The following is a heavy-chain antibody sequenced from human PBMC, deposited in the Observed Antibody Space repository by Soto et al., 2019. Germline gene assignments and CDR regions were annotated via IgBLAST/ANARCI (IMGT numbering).Heavy chain of an antibody. Sequence: QVQLQESGPGLVKPSQTLSLTCLVSGGSINNSGYYWSWIRQHPGKGLEWIGHIYESGSTYYNPSLKSRVTMSVDTSKNQFSLKLSSVTAADTAVYYCARDDYSGSGSNAYDIWGQGTMVTVSS. CDR3: ARDDYSGSGSNAYDI. V-gene: IGHV4-31*03. J-gene: IGHJ3*02. CDR2: IYESGST. D-gene: IGHD3-10*01. CDR1: GGSINNSGYY.